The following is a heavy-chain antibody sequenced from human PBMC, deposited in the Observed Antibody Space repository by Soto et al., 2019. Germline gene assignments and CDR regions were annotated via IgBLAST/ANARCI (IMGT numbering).Heavy chain of an antibody. J-gene: IGHJ6*02. Sequence: SLRLSCAASGFTVRSNYMTWVRQAPGKGLEWVSIINTYGSTYYADSVKGRFTISRDTSKMFLQMNSLRAEDTAVYYCATRTGPYYYAMNVWGQGTTVTVSS. CDR2: INTYGST. D-gene: IGHD4-17*01. CDR1: GFTVRSNY. CDR3: ATRTGPYYYAMNV. V-gene: IGHV3-53*01.